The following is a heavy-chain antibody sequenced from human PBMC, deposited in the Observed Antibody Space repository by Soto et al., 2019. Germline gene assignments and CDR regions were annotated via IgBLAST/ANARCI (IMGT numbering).Heavy chain of an antibody. Sequence: GASVKASCKASGYTFTSYAMHWVRQAPGQRLEWMGWINAGNGNTKYSQKFQGRVTITRDTSASTAYMELSSLRSEDTAVYYCARDQRAITIFGVVPNNWFDPWGQGTLVTVS. D-gene: IGHD3-3*01. V-gene: IGHV1-3*01. CDR1: GYTFTSYA. CDR3: ARDQRAITIFGVVPNNWFDP. CDR2: INAGNGNT. J-gene: IGHJ5*02.